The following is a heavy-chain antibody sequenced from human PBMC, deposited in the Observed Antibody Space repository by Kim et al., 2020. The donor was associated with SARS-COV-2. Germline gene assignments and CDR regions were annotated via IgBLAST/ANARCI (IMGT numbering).Heavy chain of an antibody. CDR1: GFTFSSYA. V-gene: IGHV3-23*01. Sequence: GGSLRLSCVASGFTFSSYAMSWVRQAPGKGLEWVSAISGSGGSTYYADSVKGRFTISRDNSKNTLYLQMNSLRAEDTAVYYCAKDNGRLLWFGEMDVWGQGTTVTVSS. D-gene: IGHD3-10*01. CDR2: ISGSGGST. CDR3: AKDNGRLLWFGEMDV. J-gene: IGHJ6*02.